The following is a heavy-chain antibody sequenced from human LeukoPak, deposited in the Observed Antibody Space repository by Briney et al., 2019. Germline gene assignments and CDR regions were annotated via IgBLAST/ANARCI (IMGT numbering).Heavy chain of an antibody. CDR2: LGTDGSST. D-gene: IGHD1-26*01. J-gene: IGHJ4*02. Sequence: PGGSLRLSCAACGFTFSSYWIHWVRQAPGKGLVWVSRLGTDGSSTNYADSVKGRFTISRDNAQNTLYLQMNSLRAEDTGVYYCARSYPFDYWGQGTLVTVSS. CDR3: ARSYPFDY. V-gene: IGHV3-74*01. CDR1: GFTFSSYW.